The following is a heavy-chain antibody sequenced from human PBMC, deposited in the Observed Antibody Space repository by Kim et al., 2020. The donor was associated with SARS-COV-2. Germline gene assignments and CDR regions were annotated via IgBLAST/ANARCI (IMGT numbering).Heavy chain of an antibody. Sequence: GGSLRLSCTASGFTFGDYAMSWFRQAPGKGLEGVGFIRSKAYGGTTEYAASVKGRFTISRDDSKSIAYLQMNSLKTEYTAVYYCTRVEYGDYVGAFDIWGQGTMVTVSS. CDR3: TRVEYGDYVGAFDI. CDR1: GFTFGDYA. D-gene: IGHD4-17*01. CDR2: IRSKAYGGTT. J-gene: IGHJ3*02. V-gene: IGHV3-49*03.